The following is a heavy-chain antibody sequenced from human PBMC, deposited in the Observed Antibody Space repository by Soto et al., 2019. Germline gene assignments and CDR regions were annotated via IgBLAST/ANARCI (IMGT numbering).Heavy chain of an antibody. Sequence: AAVKVSCKASGYTFTSYGISWVRQAPGQGLEWMGWVSAYNGNTNYAQKLQGRVTMTTDTSTSTAYMELRSLRSDDTAVYYCAREYDICTGYDRSDAFDIWGQGTMVTVS. CDR2: VSAYNGNT. J-gene: IGHJ3*02. V-gene: IGHV1-18*01. CDR1: GYTFTSYG. CDR3: AREYDICTGYDRSDAFDI. D-gene: IGHD3-9*01.